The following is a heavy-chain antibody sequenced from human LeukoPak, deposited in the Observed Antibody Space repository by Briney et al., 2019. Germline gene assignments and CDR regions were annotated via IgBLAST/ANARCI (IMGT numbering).Heavy chain of an antibody. J-gene: IGHJ3*02. V-gene: IGHV1-18*01. CDR1: GYTFATYA. CDR3: ARDPTLHDSIDI. CDR2: ISAYNGDT. Sequence: GASVKVSCKASGYTFATYAVTWVRQAPGQGLEWMGWISAYNGDTDYAQKFQGRVSMTSDTSTSTAYMELRSLRSDDTAVYYCARDPTLHDSIDIWGQGTMVIVSS.